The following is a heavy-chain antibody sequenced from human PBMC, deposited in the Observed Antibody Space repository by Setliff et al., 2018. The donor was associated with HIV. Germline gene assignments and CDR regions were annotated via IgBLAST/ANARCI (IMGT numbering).Heavy chain of an antibody. CDR2: VSHRGNT. Sequence: SETLSLTCAVYGGSFSGFYWIWIRQPPRKGLEWIGEVSHRGNTEYNPSLRSRLTRSGDTSKKQFSLRLSSVTAADTAVYFCARATPSSFLTWTSWGQGTLVTVSS. D-gene: IGHD2-2*01. CDR1: GGSFSGFY. V-gene: IGHV4-34*09. J-gene: IGHJ5*02. CDR3: ARATPSSFLTWTS.